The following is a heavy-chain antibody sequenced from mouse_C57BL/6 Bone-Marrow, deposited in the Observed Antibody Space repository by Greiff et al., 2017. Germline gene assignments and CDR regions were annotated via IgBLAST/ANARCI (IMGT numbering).Heavy chain of an antibody. V-gene: IGHV14-4*01. CDR2: IDPENGDT. J-gene: IGHJ3*01. Sequence: EVQLQQSGAELVRPGASVKLSCTASGFNIKDDYMHWVMQRPEQGLEWIGWIDPENGDTEYASKFQGKATITADTSSNTAYLQLSSLTSEDTAVYYCTPYGNSFAYWGQGTLVTVSA. CDR1: GFNIKDDY. CDR3: TPYGNSFAY. D-gene: IGHD2-1*01.